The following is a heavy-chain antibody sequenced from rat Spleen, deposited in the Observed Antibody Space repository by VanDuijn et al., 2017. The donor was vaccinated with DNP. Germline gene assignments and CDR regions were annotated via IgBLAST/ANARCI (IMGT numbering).Heavy chain of an antibody. Sequence: QVQLKESGPGLVQPSQTLSLTCTVSGFSLTTNGVSWVRQPPGKGLEWIAAISSGGSTYYNSALKSRLSISRDTSKSQVFLKMNSLQTEDTAIYYCTREIPRTGYVMDAWGQGASVTVSS. CDR2: ISSGGST. J-gene: IGHJ4*01. CDR1: GFSLTTNG. D-gene: IGHD1-4*01. CDR3: TREIPRTGYVMDA. V-gene: IGHV2S12*01.